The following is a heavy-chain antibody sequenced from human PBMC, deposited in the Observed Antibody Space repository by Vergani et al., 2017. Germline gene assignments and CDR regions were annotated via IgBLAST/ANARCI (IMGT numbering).Heavy chain of an antibody. CDR2: INPNSGGT. V-gene: IGHV1-2*02. CDR3: ARERCSSTSCYGSFDI. Sequence: QVQLVQSGAEVKKPGASVKVSCKASGYTFTGYYMHWVRQAPGQGLEWMGWINPNSGGTKYAQKFQGRVTMTRDTSISTAYMELSRLRSDDTAVYYCARERCSSTSCYGSFDIWGQGTMVTVSS. J-gene: IGHJ3*02. D-gene: IGHD2-2*01. CDR1: GYTFTGYY.